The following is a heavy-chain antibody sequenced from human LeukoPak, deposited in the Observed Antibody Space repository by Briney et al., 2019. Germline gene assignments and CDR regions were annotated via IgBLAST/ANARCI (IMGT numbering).Heavy chain of an antibody. V-gene: IGHV1-46*01. D-gene: IGHD3-3*01. J-gene: IGHJ4*02. CDR1: GYTFTSYY. Sequence: ASVKVSCKASGYTFTSYYMHWVQQAPGQGLEWMGIINPSGGSTSYAQKFQGRVTMTRDMSTSTVYMELSSLRSEDTAVYYCARSNVLRFLEWFSEEFDYWGQGTLVTVSS. CDR3: ARSNVLRFLEWFSEEFDY. CDR2: INPSGGST.